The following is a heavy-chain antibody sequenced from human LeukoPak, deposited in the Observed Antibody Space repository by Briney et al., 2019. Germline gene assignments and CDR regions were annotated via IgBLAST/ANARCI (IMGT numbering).Heavy chain of an antibody. Sequence: ASVRVSCKASGYTFTDYYLHWVRQAPGQGLEWMGWINPNSGGTKYAQNLQGRVTMTRDTSISTAYMELSRLRSDDTAVYYCARTLIAAALDYWGQGTLVTVSS. D-gene: IGHD6-13*01. V-gene: IGHV1-2*02. CDR3: ARTLIAAALDY. CDR1: GYTFTDYY. J-gene: IGHJ4*02. CDR2: INPNSGGT.